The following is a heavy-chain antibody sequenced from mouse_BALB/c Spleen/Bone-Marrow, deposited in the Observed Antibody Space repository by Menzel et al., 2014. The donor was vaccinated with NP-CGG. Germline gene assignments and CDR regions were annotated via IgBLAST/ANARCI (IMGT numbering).Heavy chain of an antibody. Sequence: VQLKQSGPELVKPGASVKMSCKASGYTFTSYVMHWVKQKPGQGLEWIGYINPYNDGTKYNEKFKGKATLTSDKSSSTAHMELSSLTSEDSAVYYCARRGFDEGYYAMDYWGQGTSVTVSS. CDR2: INPYNDGT. CDR3: ARRGFDEGYYAMDY. V-gene: IGHV1-14*01. J-gene: IGHJ4*01. CDR1: GYTFTSYV.